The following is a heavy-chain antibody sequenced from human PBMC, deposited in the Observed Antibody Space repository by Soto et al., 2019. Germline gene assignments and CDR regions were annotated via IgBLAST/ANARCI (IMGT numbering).Heavy chain of an antibody. J-gene: IGHJ6*02. CDR3: ARHVDPWGSGSYYRKGVDYYYYGMDV. D-gene: IGHD3-10*01. CDR1: GGSISSSGYY. CDR2: IYYSGST. V-gene: IGHV4-39*01. Sequence: SETLSLTCTVSGGSISSSGYYWGWIRQPPGKGLEWIGSIYYSGSTYYNPSLKSRVTISVDTSRNQFSLKLSSVTAADTAVYYCARHVDPWGSGSYYRKGVDYYYYGMDVWGQGTTVTVSS.